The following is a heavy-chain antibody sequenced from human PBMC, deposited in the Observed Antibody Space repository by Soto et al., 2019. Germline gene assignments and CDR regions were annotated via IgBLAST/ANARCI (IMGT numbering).Heavy chain of an antibody. CDR3: ARDGSGYRSRASPMDV. J-gene: IGHJ6*02. CDR1: GDTFSSYA. D-gene: IGHD3-22*01. Sequence: QVQLVQSGAEVKKPGSSVKVSCKASGDTFSSYAISWVRQAPGQGLEWMGGIIPIFGTANYAQKFQGRVTIAADESTSRAYMALSSIRSEDTAVYYCARDGSGYRSRASPMDVWGQGTTVTVSS. V-gene: IGHV1-69*01. CDR2: IIPIFGTA.